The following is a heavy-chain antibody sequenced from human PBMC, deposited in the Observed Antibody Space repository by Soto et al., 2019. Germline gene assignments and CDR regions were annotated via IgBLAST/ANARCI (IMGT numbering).Heavy chain of an antibody. D-gene: IGHD3-3*01. CDR2: ISSSSSYI. V-gene: IGHV3-21*01. CDR1: GFTFSSYS. CDR3: ARDPSITIFGVVIKDYYYYYYGMDV. Sequence: GGSLRLSCAASGFTFSSYSMNWVRQAPGKGLEWVSSISSSSSYIYYADSVKGRFTISRDNVKNSLYLQMNSLRAEDTAVYYCARDPSITIFGVVIKDYYYYYYGMDVWGQGTTVTVSS. J-gene: IGHJ6*02.